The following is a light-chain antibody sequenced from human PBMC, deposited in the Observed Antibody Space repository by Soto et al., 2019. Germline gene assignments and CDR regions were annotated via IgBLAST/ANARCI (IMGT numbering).Light chain of an antibody. Sequence: QSALTQPPSASGSPGRSVTISCTGTSSDVGGYDYVSWFQQHPGKAPKLIIYEVTKRPSGVPDRFSASKSGNTASLIVSGLQAEDEADYYCSSFVAGNNYWVFGGGTKLTVL. CDR3: SSFVAGNNYWV. J-gene: IGLJ3*02. V-gene: IGLV2-8*01. CDR1: SSDVGGYDY. CDR2: EVT.